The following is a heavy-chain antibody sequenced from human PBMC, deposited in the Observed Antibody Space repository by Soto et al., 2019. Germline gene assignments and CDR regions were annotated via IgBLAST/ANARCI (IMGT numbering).Heavy chain of an antibody. CDR2: INPSGGST. J-gene: IGHJ3*02. D-gene: IGHD2-15*01. CDR3: ATADLYCSGGSCYSVAFDI. Sequence: GASVKVSCKASGYTFTSYYMHWVRQAPGQGLEWMGIINPSGGSTSYAQKFQGRVTMTRDTSTSTVYMELSSLRSEDTAVYYCATADLYCSGGSCYSVAFDIGGKGKMVTV. CDR1: GYTFTSYY. V-gene: IGHV1-46*01.